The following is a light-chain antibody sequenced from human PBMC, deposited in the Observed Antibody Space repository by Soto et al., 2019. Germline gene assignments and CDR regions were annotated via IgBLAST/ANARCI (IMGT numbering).Light chain of an antibody. V-gene: IGLV2-8*01. CDR2: EVN. CDR3: TSDAGSTIWV. J-gene: IGLJ3*02. Sequence: QSALTQPASASGSPGQSITISCTGTSSDVGTYNYVSWYQQYPGKAPKLMIYEVNKRPSGVPDRFSGSKSGKTASLTVSGLEHEDEADYHCTSDAGSTIWVFGGGTKVTVL. CDR1: SSDVGTYNY.